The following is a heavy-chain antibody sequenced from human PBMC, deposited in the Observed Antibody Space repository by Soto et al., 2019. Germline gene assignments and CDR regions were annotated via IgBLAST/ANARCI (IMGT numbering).Heavy chain of an antibody. Sequence: SVKVSCKASGGTFSSYAISWVRQAPGQGLEWMGGIIPIFGTANYAQKFQGRVTITTDESTSTAYMELSSLRSEDTAVYYCARRSHYDFWSGYPGSTTDYYYGMDVWGQGTTVTVSS. CDR3: ARRSHYDFWSGYPGSTTDYYYGMDV. J-gene: IGHJ6*02. CDR2: IIPIFGTA. CDR1: GGTFSSYA. D-gene: IGHD3-3*01. V-gene: IGHV1-69*05.